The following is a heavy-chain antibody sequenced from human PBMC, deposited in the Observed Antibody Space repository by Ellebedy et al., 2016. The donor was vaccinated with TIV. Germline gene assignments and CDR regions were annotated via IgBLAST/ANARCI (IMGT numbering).Heavy chain of an antibody. CDR3: ARVGGGPYCSSTSCYRFDY. Sequence: GESLKISXAASGFTFSSYSMNWVRQAPGKGLDWVSSISSSSSYIYYADSVKGRFTISRDNAKNSLYLQMNSLRAEDTAVYYCARVGGGPYCSSTSCYRFDYWGQGTLVTVSS. V-gene: IGHV3-21*01. D-gene: IGHD2-2*01. CDR1: GFTFSSYS. CDR2: ISSSSSYI. J-gene: IGHJ4*02.